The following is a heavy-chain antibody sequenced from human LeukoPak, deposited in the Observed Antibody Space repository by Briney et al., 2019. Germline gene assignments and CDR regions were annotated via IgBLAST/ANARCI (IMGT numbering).Heavy chain of an antibody. CDR2: IYTSGST. CDR1: GGSISSGSYY. V-gene: IGHV4-61*02. CDR3: ANSIDFDYGDYYFDY. Sequence: PSQTLSLTCTVSGGSISSGSYYWSWIRQPAGKGLEWIGRIYTSGSTNYNPSLKSRVTISVDTSKNQFSLKLRSVTAADTAVYYCANSIDFDYGDYYFDYWGQGALVTISS. J-gene: IGHJ4*02. D-gene: IGHD4-17*01.